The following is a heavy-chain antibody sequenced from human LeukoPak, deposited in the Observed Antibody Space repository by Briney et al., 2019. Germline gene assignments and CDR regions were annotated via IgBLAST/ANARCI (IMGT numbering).Heavy chain of an antibody. D-gene: IGHD6-13*01. CDR1: GFTVSNNY. CDR2: IYSGGTT. V-gene: IGHV3-53*01. J-gene: IGHJ4*02. CDR3: ARDPPGIAASVSGG. Sequence: GGSLRLSCTASGFTVSNNYMNWVRQAPGKGLEWGALIYSGGTTNYADSVKGRFTISRDNSKNTLYLQVTNVRVEDTAVYYCARDPPGIAASVSGGWGQGTLVTVSS.